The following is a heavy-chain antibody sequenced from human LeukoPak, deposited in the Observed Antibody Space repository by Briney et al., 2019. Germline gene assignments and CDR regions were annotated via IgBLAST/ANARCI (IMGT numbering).Heavy chain of an antibody. CDR1: AFTFSDYY. CDR2: TKAKVDNYVT. CDR3: TRDNFGSYDF. Sequence: GRSLRLSCVVSAFTFSDYYMDWVRQTPGKGLEWIGRTKAKVDNYVTEYAASVKGRFTISRDESKSSMYLQMNSLKTEDTAVYYCTRDNFGSYDFWGQGTRVTVSS. V-gene: IGHV3-72*01. J-gene: IGHJ4*02. D-gene: IGHD3-3*01.